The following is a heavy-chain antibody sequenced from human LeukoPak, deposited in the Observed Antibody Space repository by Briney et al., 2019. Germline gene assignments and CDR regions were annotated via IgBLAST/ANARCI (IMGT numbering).Heavy chain of an antibody. V-gene: IGHV3-49*03. CDR1: GFTFGDYA. CDR3: TRYKAFYYDSSGFAGH. J-gene: IGHJ4*02. Sequence: PGGSLRLSCTASGFTFGDYAMSWFRQAPGKGLEGVGFIRSKAYGGTTEYAASVKGRFTISREDSKSIAYLQMNSLKTEDTAVYYCTRYKAFYYDSSGFAGHWGQGTLVTVSS. CDR2: IRSKAYGGTT. D-gene: IGHD3-22*01.